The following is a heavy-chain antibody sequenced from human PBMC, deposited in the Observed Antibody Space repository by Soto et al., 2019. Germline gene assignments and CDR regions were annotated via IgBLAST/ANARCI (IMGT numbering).Heavy chain of an antibody. CDR3: AKDTPYSSGWYGVIYYFDY. Sequence: VKDRFTISRDNSKNTLYLQMNSLRAEDTAVYYCAKDTPYSSGWYGVIYYFDYWGQGTLVTVSS. V-gene: IGHV3-23*01. D-gene: IGHD6-19*01. J-gene: IGHJ4*02.